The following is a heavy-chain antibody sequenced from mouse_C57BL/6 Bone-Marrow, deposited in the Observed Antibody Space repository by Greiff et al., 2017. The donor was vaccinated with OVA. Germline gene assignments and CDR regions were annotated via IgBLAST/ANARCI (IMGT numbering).Heavy chain of an antibody. CDR1: GFTFSSYA. J-gene: IGHJ2*01. V-gene: IGHV5-9-1*02. D-gene: IGHD2-3*01. CDR3: TRDGYRYYFDY. Sequence: EVKLQESGEGLVKPGGSLKLSCAASGFTFSSYAMSWVRQTPEKRLEWVAYISSGGDYIYYADTVKGRFTISRDNARNTLYLQMSSLKSEDTAMYYCTRDGYRYYFDYWGQGTTLTVSS. CDR2: ISSGGDYI.